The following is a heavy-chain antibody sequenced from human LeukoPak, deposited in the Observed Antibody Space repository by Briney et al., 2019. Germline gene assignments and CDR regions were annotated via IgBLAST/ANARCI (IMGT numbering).Heavy chain of an antibody. D-gene: IGHD4-17*01. CDR2: ISAYNGNT. Sequence: ASVKVSCKASGYTFTSYGISWVRQAPGQGLEWMGWISAYNGNTHYAQKLQGRVTMTTDTSTSTVYMELRSLRSDDTAVYYCARADPYYGDFSAHAFDIWGQGTMVTVSS. CDR1: GYTFTSYG. J-gene: IGHJ3*02. V-gene: IGHV1-18*01. CDR3: ARADPYYGDFSAHAFDI.